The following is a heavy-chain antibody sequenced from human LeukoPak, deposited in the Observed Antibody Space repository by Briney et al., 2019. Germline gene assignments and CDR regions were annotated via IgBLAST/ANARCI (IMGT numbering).Heavy chain of an antibody. J-gene: IGHJ4*02. CDR2: VYHSGRT. CDR3: ARHGIECSSTNCYWATVRY. V-gene: IGHV4-38-2*01. Sequence: SETLSLTCAVSGYSISTGYYWGWIRQPTGKGREWIGSVYHSGRTYYNTSLKSRVTISVDTSKNQFSLKLSSVTAADTAVYYCARHGIECSSTNCYWATVRYWGQGTLVTVSS. D-gene: IGHD2-2*01. CDR1: GYSISTGYY.